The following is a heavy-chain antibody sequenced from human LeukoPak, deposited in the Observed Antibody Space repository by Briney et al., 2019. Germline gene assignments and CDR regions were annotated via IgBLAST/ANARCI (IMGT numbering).Heavy chain of an antibody. D-gene: IGHD5-12*01. Sequence: SETLSLTCTVSGGSTSSYYWSWIRQPPGKGLEWIGYIYYSGSTNYNPSLKSRVTISVDTSKNQFSLKLSSVTAADTAVYYCARVGGYSGYDLDYWGQGTLVTVSS. CDR3: ARVGGYSGYDLDY. V-gene: IGHV4-59*01. CDR2: IYYSGST. J-gene: IGHJ4*02. CDR1: GGSTSSYY.